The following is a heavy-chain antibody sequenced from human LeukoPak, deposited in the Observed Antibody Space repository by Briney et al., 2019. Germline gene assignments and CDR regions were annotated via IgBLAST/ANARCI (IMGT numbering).Heavy chain of an antibody. CDR3: ARVGYYYDSSGYYYVYYMDV. CDR2: INPTGGST. Sequence: ASVKVSCKASGYTFTSYYMHWVRQAPGQGLEWMGLINPTGGSTGYAQKFQGRVTMTRDMSTSTAYMELRSLRSDDTAVYYCARVGYYYDSSGYYYVYYMDVWGKGTTVTISS. D-gene: IGHD3-22*01. J-gene: IGHJ6*03. V-gene: IGHV1-46*01. CDR1: GYTFTSYY.